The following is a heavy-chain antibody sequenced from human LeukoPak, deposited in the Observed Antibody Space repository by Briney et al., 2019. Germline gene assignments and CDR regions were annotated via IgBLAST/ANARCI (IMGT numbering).Heavy chain of an antibody. CDR2: ISGSGGST. CDR3: AKCGYSYGNYYYYGMDV. V-gene: IGHV3-23*01. CDR1: GFTFSSYA. D-gene: IGHD5-18*01. Sequence: PGGSLRLSCAASGFTFSSYAMSWVRQAPGKGLEWVSAISGSGGSTYYADSAKGRFTISRDNSKNTLYLQMNSLRAEDTAVYYCAKCGYSYGNYYYYGMDVWGQGTTVTVSS. J-gene: IGHJ6*02.